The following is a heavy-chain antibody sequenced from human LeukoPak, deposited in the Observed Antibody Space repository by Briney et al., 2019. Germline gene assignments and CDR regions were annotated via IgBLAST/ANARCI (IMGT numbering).Heavy chain of an antibody. Sequence: GGSLRLSCAASGFTFSIYGVHWVRQAPGKGLEWVAVIWNDGSNKYYADSVKGRFTISRDNSKNTLYLQMNSLRAEDTAVYSCARASGPFDYWGQGTLVTVSS. V-gene: IGHV3-33*01. CDR3: ARASGPFDY. CDR1: GFTFSIYG. J-gene: IGHJ4*02. D-gene: IGHD3-10*01. CDR2: IWNDGSNK.